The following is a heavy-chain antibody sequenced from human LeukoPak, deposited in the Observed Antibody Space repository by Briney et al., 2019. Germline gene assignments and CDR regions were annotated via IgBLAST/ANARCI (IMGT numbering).Heavy chain of an antibody. D-gene: IGHD3/OR15-3a*01. CDR3: AKQDWVGFDY. Sequence: GGSLRLSCAASGFTFSSYAMSWVRQAPGKGLEWVSTISDSGGNTYYADSVKGRFTISRDNSKNTLYLQMNSLRVEDTAVYYCAKQDWVGFDYWGQGTLVTVSS. V-gene: IGHV3-23*01. CDR2: ISDSGGNT. J-gene: IGHJ4*02. CDR1: GFTFSSYA.